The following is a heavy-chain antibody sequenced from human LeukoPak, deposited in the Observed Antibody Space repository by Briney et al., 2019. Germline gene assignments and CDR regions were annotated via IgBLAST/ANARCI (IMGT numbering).Heavy chain of an antibody. D-gene: IGHD1-1*01. Sequence: SVKVSCKASGGTFSSYAISWVRQAPGQGLEWMGRIIPILGIANYAQKFQGRVTITADKSTSTAYMELSSLRSEDTAVYYCARDLLRKLAFDYWGQEPWSPSP. V-gene: IGHV1-69*04. CDR1: GGTFSSYA. CDR3: ARDLLRKLAFDY. J-gene: IGHJ4*01. CDR2: IIPILGIA.